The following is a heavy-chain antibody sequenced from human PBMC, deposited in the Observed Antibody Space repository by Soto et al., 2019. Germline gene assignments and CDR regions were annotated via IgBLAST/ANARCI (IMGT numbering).Heavy chain of an antibody. V-gene: IGHV4-30-4*01. Sequence: SETLSLTCTVSGGSISSGDYYWSWIRQPPGKGLEWIGYIYYGGSTYYNPSLKSRVTISVDTSKNQFSLKLSSVTAADTAVYYCARERRITMIVVVTDAFDIWGQGTMVTVSS. J-gene: IGHJ3*02. D-gene: IGHD3-22*01. CDR2: IYYGGST. CDR3: ARERRITMIVVVTDAFDI. CDR1: GGSISSGDYY.